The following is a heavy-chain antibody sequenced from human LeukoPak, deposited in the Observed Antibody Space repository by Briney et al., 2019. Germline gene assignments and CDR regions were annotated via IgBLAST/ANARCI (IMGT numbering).Heavy chain of an antibody. CDR3: ASDDIVVVPAATPPYYYYYGMDV. J-gene: IGHJ6*02. D-gene: IGHD2-2*01. CDR1: GGTFSSYA. V-gene: IGHV1-69*04. Sequence: SVKVSCKASGGTFSSYAISWVRQAPGQGLEWMGRIIPILGIANYAQKFQGRVTITADKSTSTAYMELSSLRSEDTAVHYCASDDIVVVPAATPPYYYYYGMDVWGQGTTVTVSS. CDR2: IIPILGIA.